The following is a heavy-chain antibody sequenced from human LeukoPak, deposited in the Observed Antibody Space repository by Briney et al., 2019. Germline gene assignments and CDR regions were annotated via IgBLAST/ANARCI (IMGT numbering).Heavy chain of an antibody. CDR1: GFSLSTIGMP. V-gene: IGHV2-70*04. CDR3: ARTQYGSYFDY. CDR2: IDCDDEK. Sequence: ASGPALVKPTQTPTWTCTISGFSLSTIGMPVRWIRQPPGKALEWLARIDCDDEKFYSTSLKTRLSISKDTSKNQVVLTMTNMDPVDTATYYCARTQYGSYFDYWGQGTLVIVSS. D-gene: IGHD4-17*01. J-gene: IGHJ4*02.